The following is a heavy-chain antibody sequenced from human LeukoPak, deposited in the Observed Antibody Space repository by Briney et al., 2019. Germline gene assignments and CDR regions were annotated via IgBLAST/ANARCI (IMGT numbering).Heavy chain of an antibody. D-gene: IGHD3-10*01. J-gene: IGHJ5*02. V-gene: IGHV4-4*02. CDR2: IYHSGST. CDR1: GGSISSSNW. Sequence: PSETLSLTCAVSGGSISSSNWWSWVRQPPGKGLEWIGEIYHSGSTNYNPSLKSRVTISVDKSKNQFSLKLSSVTAADTAVYYCARGAPRGVTNWFDPWGQGTLVTVSS. CDR3: ARGAPRGVTNWFDP.